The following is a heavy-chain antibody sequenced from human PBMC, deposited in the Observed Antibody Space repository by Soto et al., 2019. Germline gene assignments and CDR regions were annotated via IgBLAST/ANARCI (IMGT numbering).Heavy chain of an antibody. J-gene: IGHJ4*02. D-gene: IGHD4-17*01. V-gene: IGHV4-59*08. Sequence: SETLSLTCSVSGGSISSYYWSWIRQPPGKGLEWIGYIYYSGSTKYNPSLKSRVTISVDTSKNQFSLKLSSVTAADTAVYYCTRHASGGDYRFDYWGQGTLVTVSS. CDR2: IYYSGST. CDR3: TRHASGGDYRFDY. CDR1: GGSISSYY.